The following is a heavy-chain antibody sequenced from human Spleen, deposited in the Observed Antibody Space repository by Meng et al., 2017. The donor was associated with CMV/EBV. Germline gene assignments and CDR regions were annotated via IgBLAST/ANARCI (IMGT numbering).Heavy chain of an antibody. CDR3: ASVEGGDY. Sequence: GESLKISCVASGFTFSDYYMSWIRQAPGKGLEWVSHISPSGSTRYYADSVKGRFTISRDNAENSVYLQMNSLRAEDTAVYYCASVEGGDYWGQGTLVTVSS. V-gene: IGHV3-11*01. D-gene: IGHD1-26*01. CDR2: ISPSGSTR. CDR1: GFTFSDYY. J-gene: IGHJ4*02.